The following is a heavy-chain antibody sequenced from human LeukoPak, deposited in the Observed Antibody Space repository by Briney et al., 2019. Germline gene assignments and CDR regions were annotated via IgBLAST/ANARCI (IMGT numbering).Heavy chain of an antibody. J-gene: IGHJ4*02. D-gene: IGHD6-13*01. V-gene: IGHV3-21*01. CDR1: GFTFSSYS. Sequence: PGGSLRLSCAASGFTFSSYSMNWVRQAPGKGLEWVSSISSSSSYIYYADSVKGRFTISRDNAKNSLYLQMNSLRAEDTAVYYCARRNIAAAGDDYWGQGTLVTVSS. CDR3: ARRNIAAAGDDY. CDR2: ISSSSSYI.